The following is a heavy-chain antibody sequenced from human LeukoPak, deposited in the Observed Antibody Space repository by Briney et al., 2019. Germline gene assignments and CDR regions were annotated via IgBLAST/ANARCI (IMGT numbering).Heavy chain of an antibody. CDR3: ARVPYVRSYYGRYYFDY. CDR1: GYTFTSYD. Sequence: ASVKVSCKASGYTFTSYDINWVRQATGQGLEWMGWVNPNSGNTGYAQKFQGRVTMTRNTSISTAYMELSSLRSEDTAVYYCARVPYVRSYYGRYYFDYWGQGTLVTVSS. J-gene: IGHJ4*02. CDR2: VNPNSGNT. D-gene: IGHD1-26*01. V-gene: IGHV1-8*01.